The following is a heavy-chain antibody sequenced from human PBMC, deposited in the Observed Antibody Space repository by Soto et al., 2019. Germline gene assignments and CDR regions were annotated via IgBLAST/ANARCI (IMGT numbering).Heavy chain of an antibody. D-gene: IGHD3-22*01. J-gene: IGHJ6*02. CDR1: GFTFSSYA. Sequence: HPGGSLRLCCAASGFTFSSYAMHWVRQAPGKGLEWVAVISYDGSNKYYADSVKGRFTISRDNSKNTLYLQMNSLRAEDTAVYYCARVPHYYWQFHYYYGMDVWGQGTTVTVSS. CDR3: ARVPHYYWQFHYYYGMDV. V-gene: IGHV3-30-3*01. CDR2: ISYDGSNK.